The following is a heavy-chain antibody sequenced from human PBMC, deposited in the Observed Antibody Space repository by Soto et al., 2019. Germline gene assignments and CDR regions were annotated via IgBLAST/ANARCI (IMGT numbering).Heavy chain of an antibody. CDR3: VRDGTKTLRDWFDP. CDR2: IYTSGST. V-gene: IGHV4-4*07. J-gene: IGHJ5*02. Sequence: SETLSLTCTVSGGSISSYYWSWIRQPAGKGLEWIGRIYTSGSTNYNPSLKSRVTMSVDTSKNQFSLKLSSVTAADTAVYYCVRDGTKTLRDWFDPWGQGISVTLSS. CDR1: GGSISSYY. D-gene: IGHD1-1*01.